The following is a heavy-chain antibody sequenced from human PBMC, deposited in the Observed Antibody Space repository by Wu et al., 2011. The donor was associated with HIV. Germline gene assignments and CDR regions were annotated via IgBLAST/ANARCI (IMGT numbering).Heavy chain of an antibody. CDR2: INPSTGGT. D-gene: IGHD3-22*01. CDR1: GYTFTGYY. V-gene: IGHV1-2*02. Sequence: QVQLVQSGAEVKKPGASVKVSCKASGYTFTGYYMQWLRQAPGQGLEWMGWINPSTGGTNYAQKFQGRVTMTRDTSLSTAYMELSRLRSDDTAMYYCARGHVITMIVGPGYWYFDLWGRGTLVTVSS. J-gene: IGHJ2*01. CDR3: ARGHVITMIVGPGYWYFDL.